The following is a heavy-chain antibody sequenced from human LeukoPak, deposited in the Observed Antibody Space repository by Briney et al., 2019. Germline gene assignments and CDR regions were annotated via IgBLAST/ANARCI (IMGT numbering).Heavy chain of an antibody. V-gene: IGHV4-59*01. Sequence: SETLSLTCTVSGGSISSYYWSWIRQPPGKGLEWIGYIYYSGSTNYNPSLKSRVTISVDTSKNQFSLKLSSVTAADTAVYYCARVIAVAGPAGYYYGMDVWGQGTTVTVSS. CDR2: IYYSGST. J-gene: IGHJ6*02. D-gene: IGHD6-19*01. CDR3: ARVIAVAGPAGYYYGMDV. CDR1: GGSISSYY.